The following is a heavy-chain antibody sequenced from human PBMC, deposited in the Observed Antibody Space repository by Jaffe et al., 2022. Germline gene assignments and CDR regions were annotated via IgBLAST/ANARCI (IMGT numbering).Heavy chain of an antibody. V-gene: IGHV3-30*02. Sequence: QVQLVESGGGVVQPGGSLRLSCAASGFTFSSYGMHWVRQAPGKGLEWVAFIRYDGSNKYYADSVKGRFTISRDNSKNTLYLQMNSLRAEDTAVYYCAKDGSGYSYASAFDIWGQGTMVTVSS. J-gene: IGHJ3*02. D-gene: IGHD5-18*01. CDR2: IRYDGSNK. CDR1: GFTFSSYG. CDR3: AKDGSGYSYASAFDI.